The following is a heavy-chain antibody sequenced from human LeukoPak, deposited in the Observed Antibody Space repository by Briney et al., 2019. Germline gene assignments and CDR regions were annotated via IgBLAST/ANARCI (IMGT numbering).Heavy chain of an antibody. Sequence: LPGGSLRLSCAASGFGFINYNMNWVRQAPGKGLEWVSYIGSTSSSIRYADSVKGRFTISRDNAKNSLYLQMNSLRAEDTALYYCAMTYGSGTYCITWGQGTLVTVSS. V-gene: IGHV3-48*04. J-gene: IGHJ4*02. CDR2: IGSTSSSI. D-gene: IGHD3-10*01. CDR3: AMTYGSGTYCIT. CDR1: GFGFINYN.